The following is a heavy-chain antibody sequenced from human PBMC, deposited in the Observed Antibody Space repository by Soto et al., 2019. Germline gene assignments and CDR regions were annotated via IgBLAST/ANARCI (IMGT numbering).Heavy chain of an antibody. Sequence: QITLKESGPTLVKPTQTLTLTCTFSGFSLTTSGVSVGWIRQPPGKALEWLALIYWDDDERYSPSLKSRLTLTKHTSKNQVVRTMTNMVPVDTATYYCARSVGFGEFTNYWGQGTLVTVFS. CDR1: GFSLTTSGVS. CDR2: IYWDDDE. V-gene: IGHV2-5*02. D-gene: IGHD3-10*01. CDR3: ARSVGFGEFTNY. J-gene: IGHJ4*02.